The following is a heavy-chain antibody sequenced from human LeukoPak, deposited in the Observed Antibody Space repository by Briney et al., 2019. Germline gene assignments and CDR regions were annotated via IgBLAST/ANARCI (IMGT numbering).Heavy chain of an antibody. J-gene: IGHJ4*02. Sequence: GGSLRLSCTASGFTFNSHGMHWVRQAPGKGLEWVALISYEGSNIKYADSVKGRFTISRDNSKNTLYLQMNSLRAEDTALYYCAKRGFCRGGSCYSFHFDYWGQGTLVTVSS. D-gene: IGHD2-15*01. CDR2: ISYEGSNI. CDR1: GFTFNSHG. CDR3: AKRGFCRGGSCYSFHFDY. V-gene: IGHV3-30*18.